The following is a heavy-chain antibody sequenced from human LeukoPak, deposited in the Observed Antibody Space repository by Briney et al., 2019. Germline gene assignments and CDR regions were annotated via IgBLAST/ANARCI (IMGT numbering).Heavy chain of an antibody. Sequence: SETLSLTCTVSGGSISSSSYYWGWIRQPPGKGLEWIGSIYYSGSTYYNPSLKGRVTISVDTSKNQFSLKLSSVTAADTAVYYCALKPAYYDSSGSTDYWGQGTLVTVSS. CDR1: GGSISSSSYY. V-gene: IGHV4-39*01. CDR2: IYYSGST. D-gene: IGHD3-22*01. CDR3: ALKPAYYDSSGSTDY. J-gene: IGHJ4*02.